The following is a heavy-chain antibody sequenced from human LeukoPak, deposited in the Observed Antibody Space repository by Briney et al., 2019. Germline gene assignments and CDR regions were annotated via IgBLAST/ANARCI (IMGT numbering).Heavy chain of an antibody. V-gene: IGHV5-51*01. Sequence: GESLKISCKGSGYSFTSFWIGRVRQMPGKGLEWMGIIYPDDSGTRYSPFLQGQVTISADKSISTVYLQWSCLKASDNAMYYCARHGRKYYDFWRPAPFDYWGQGTLVTVS. D-gene: IGHD3-3*01. CDR3: ARHGRKYYDFWRPAPFDY. CDR2: IYPDDSGT. CDR1: GYSFTSFW. J-gene: IGHJ4*02.